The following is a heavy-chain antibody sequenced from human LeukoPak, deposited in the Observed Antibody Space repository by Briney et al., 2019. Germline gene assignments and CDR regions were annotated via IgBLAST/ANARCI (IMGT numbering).Heavy chain of an antibody. V-gene: IGHV1-18*01. CDR1: GYTFTSYG. Sequence: ASVKVSCKASGYTFTSYGIRWVRQAPGQRLEWLGWISAYNGNTNYAQKLQGRVTMTTVTSTSTAYMELRSLRSDDTAVYYCARDSAEWELRFGYFDYWGQGALVTVSS. CDR2: ISAYNGNT. CDR3: ARDSAEWELRFGYFDY. J-gene: IGHJ4*02. D-gene: IGHD1-26*01.